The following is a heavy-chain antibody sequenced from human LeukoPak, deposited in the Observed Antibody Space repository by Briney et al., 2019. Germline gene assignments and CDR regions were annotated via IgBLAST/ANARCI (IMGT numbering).Heavy chain of an antibody. D-gene: IGHD6-13*01. CDR2: ISGSGGST. J-gene: IGHJ4*02. Sequence: GGSLRLSCAASGFTFSSYAMSWVRHAPGKGLELVSAISGSGGSTYYADSVKGRFTISRDNSKDTLYLQMNSLRAEDTAVYYCAKSRYSSSWYYFDYWGQGTLVTVSS. CDR1: GFTFSSYA. CDR3: AKSRYSSSWYYFDY. V-gene: IGHV3-23*01.